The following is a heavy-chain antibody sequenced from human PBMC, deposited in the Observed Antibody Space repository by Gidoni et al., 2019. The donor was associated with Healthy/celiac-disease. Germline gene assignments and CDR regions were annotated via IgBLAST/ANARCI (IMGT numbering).Heavy chain of an antibody. D-gene: IGHD3-22*01. CDR1: GFTFSSYA. V-gene: IGHV3-23*01. Sequence: EVQLLESGGGLVQPGGSLRLSCAASGFTFSSYAMSWVRQAPGKGLEWVSAISGSGGSTYYADSVKGRFTISRDNSKNTLYLQMNSLRAEDTAVYYCAKRYYYDSSGYLHAFDIWGQGTMVTVSS. J-gene: IGHJ3*02. CDR3: AKRYYYDSSGYLHAFDI. CDR2: ISGSGGST.